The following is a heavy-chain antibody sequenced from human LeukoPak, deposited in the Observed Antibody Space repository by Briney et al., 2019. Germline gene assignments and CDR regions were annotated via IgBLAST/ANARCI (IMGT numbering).Heavy chain of an antibody. Sequence: GRSLRLSCAASGFIFRSYAMHWVCQAPGKGLEWVAVISDDGSNKYYADSVKGRFTISRDNSKNTLYLQMNSLRADDTAVYYCARGRRWGDYWGQGTLVTVSS. D-gene: IGHD4-23*01. CDR1: GFIFRSYA. CDR2: ISDDGSNK. V-gene: IGHV3-30*04. CDR3: ARGRRWGDY. J-gene: IGHJ4*02.